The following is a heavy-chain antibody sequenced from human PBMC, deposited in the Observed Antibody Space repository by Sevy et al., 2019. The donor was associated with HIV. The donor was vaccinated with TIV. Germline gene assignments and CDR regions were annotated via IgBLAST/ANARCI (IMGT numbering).Heavy chain of an antibody. CDR3: ARVRNGLRWFVGSSGYYIGGAFDY. Sequence: SETLSLTCAVYGGSFSGYYWSWIRQPPGKGLEWIGEINHSGSTNYNPSLKSRVTISVDTSKNQFSLKLSSVTAADTAVYYWARVRNGLRWFVGSSGYYIGGAFDYWGQGTLVTVSS. CDR2: INHSGST. CDR1: GGSFSGYY. J-gene: IGHJ4*02. V-gene: IGHV4-34*01. D-gene: IGHD3-22*01.